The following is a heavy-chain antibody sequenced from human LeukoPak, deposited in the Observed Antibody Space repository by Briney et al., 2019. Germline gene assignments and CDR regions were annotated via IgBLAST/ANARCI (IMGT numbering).Heavy chain of an antibody. V-gene: IGHV4-59*08. J-gene: IGHJ4*02. CDR1: GGSIRSFY. CDR3: ARLGGSYSVDY. CDR2: VSDSGNT. Sequence: SETLSLTCTVAGGSIRSFYWSWFRQPPGRGLEWIAYVSDSGNTNYNPSLKSRVTMSIDTSKNEFSLKLNSVTAADTAVYYCARLGGSYSVDYWGRGTLVTVSS. D-gene: IGHD3-10*01.